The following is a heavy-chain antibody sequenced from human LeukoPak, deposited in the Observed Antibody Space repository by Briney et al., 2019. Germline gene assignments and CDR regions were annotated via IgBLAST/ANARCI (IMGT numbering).Heavy chain of an antibody. Sequence: GASVKVSCKASGYTFTSYGISWVRQAPGQGLEGMGWISAYNGNTNYAQKLQGRVTMTTDTSTSTAYMELRSLRSDDTAVYYCARVGYYDFWSGRLDYFDYWGQGTLVTVSS. J-gene: IGHJ4*02. V-gene: IGHV1-18*01. CDR3: ARVGYYDFWSGRLDYFDY. CDR1: GYTFTSYG. CDR2: ISAYNGNT. D-gene: IGHD3-3*01.